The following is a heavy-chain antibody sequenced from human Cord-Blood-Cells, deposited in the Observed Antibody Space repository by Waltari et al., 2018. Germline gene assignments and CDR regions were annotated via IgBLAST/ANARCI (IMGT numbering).Heavy chain of an antibody. D-gene: IGHD6-13*01. V-gene: IGHV3-30-3*01. J-gene: IGHJ6*03. CDR2: ISDDGSNK. CDR1: GFTFSSYA. CDR3: ARDEGYSSSYYYYYMDV. Sequence: QVQLVESGGGVVQPGRSLRLSCAASGFTFSSYAMHWVRQAPGKGLEWGAFISDDGSNKCYADAVKGRFTISRDNSKNTLYLQMNSLRAEDTAVYYCARDEGYSSSYYYYYMDVWGKGTTVTVSS.